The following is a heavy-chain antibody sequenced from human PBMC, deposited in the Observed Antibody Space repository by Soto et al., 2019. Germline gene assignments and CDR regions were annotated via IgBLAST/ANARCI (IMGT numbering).Heavy chain of an antibody. V-gene: IGHV4-59*01. CDR2: IYSSGST. D-gene: IGHD3-22*01. CDR1: GGSISSYY. J-gene: IGHJ4*02. Sequence: PSETLSLTCTVSGGSISSYYWSWIRQPPGKGLEWIGYIYSSGSTNYNPSLKSRVTISVDTSKNQFSLKLTSVTAADTAVYYCARDSSGYTSFDYWGQGILVTVSS. CDR3: ARDSSGYTSFDY.